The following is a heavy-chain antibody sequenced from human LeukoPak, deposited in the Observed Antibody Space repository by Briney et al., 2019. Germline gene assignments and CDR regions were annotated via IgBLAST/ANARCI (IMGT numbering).Heavy chain of an antibody. CDR3: AREEWKANY. CDR2: IYYSGST. D-gene: IGHD1-1*01. Sequence: PSETLSLTCTVSGGSISSSSYYWGWIRQPPGKGLEWIGSIYYSGSTYYNPSLKSRVTISVDTSKNQFSLKLSSVTAADTAVYYCAREEWKANYWGQGTLVTVSS. V-gene: IGHV4-39*07. CDR1: GGSISSSSYY. J-gene: IGHJ4*02.